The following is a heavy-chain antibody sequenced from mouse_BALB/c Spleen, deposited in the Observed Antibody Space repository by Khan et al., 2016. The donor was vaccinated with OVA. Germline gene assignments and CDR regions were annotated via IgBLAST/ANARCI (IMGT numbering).Heavy chain of an antibody. CDR2: IDPFSGDT. D-gene: IGHD2-3*01. CDR1: GYSFTTYY. Sequence: EVQLQQSGPELMKPGTSVKISCKASGYSFTTYYIHWVMQSHGKSLEWIGYIDPFSGDTTFNQKFKGKATLTVDKSSSTAYIHISNLTSEDSAIYYCTRHGYFAWFTYGGQGTLVTVSA. V-gene: IGHV1S135*01. J-gene: IGHJ3*01. CDR3: TRHGYFAWFTY.